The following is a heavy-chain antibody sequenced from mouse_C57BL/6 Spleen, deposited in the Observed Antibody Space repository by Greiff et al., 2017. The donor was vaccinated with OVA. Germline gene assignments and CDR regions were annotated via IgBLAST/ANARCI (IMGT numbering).Heavy chain of an antibody. V-gene: IGHV1-75*01. CDR3: ARGGYYDYDGRYAMDY. Sequence: VMLVESGPELVKPGASVKISCKASGYTFTDYYINWVKQRPGQGLEWIGWIFPGSGSTYYNEKFKGKATLTVDKSSSTAYMLLSSLTSEDSAVYFCARGGYYDYDGRYAMDYWGQGTSVTVSS. CDR2: IFPGSGST. D-gene: IGHD2-4*01. J-gene: IGHJ4*01. CDR1: GYTFTDYY.